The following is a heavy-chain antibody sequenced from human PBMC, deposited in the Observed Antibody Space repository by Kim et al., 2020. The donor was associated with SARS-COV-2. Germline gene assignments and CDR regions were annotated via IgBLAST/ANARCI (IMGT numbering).Heavy chain of an antibody. V-gene: IGHV4-31*03. CDR2: YYYSGST. CDR3: ARASRRVMSIFGVVTHFDY. CDR1: GGSISSGGYY. D-gene: IGHD3-3*01. Sequence: SETLSLTCTVSGGSISSGGYYWSWIRQHPGKGLEWIGYYYYSGSTYYNLSLKSRVTISLDTSKNQFSLKLSSVTAADTAVYYCARASRRVMSIFGVVTHFDYWGQGTLVTVSS. J-gene: IGHJ4*02.